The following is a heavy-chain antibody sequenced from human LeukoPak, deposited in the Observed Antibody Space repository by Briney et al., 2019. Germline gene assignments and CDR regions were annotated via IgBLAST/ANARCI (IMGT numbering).Heavy chain of an antibody. CDR3: ATPVPHGSDPSLYYYYMDV. CDR2: ITYDGSTR. CDR1: GFTFNSYG. Sequence: PGRSLRLSCVGSGFTFNSYGMHWVRQAPGKGLQWVAAITYDGSTRYHADSVKGRFTISRDNSKNTLYLQMNSLRAEDTAVYYCATPVPHGSDPSLYYYYMDVWGKGTTVTISS. V-gene: IGHV3-30*03. J-gene: IGHJ6*03. D-gene: IGHD3-10*01.